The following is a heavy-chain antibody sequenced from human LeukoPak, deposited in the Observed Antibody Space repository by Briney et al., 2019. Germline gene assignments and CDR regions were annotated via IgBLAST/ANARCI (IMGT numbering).Heavy chain of an antibody. D-gene: IGHD6-19*01. V-gene: IGHV4-59*01. J-gene: IGHJ4*02. CDR1: GGSISGYY. CDR3: ARGPGSGWYDY. CDR2: IYYSGTT. Sequence: PSETLSLTCTVSGGSISGYYCSWIRQPPGKGLEWIGYIYYSGTTNYNPSLKSRVTISVDTSRNQFSLKMSSVTAADTAVYYCARGPGSGWYDYWGQGTLVTVSS.